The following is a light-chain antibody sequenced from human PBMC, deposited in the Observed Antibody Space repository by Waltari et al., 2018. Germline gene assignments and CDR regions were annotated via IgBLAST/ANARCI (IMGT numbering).Light chain of an antibody. CDR3: SSRDNCNRHAVL. Sequence: SSDLTQDPAVSVALGQTVRITFQGDSLRRSFACWYQQRPGQAPILVISDKNSRPSGIPGRFSGSSSGNTASLTIASTQAEDEADYYCSSRDNCNRHAVLFGGGTKLTVL. J-gene: IGLJ3*02. CDR2: DKN. V-gene: IGLV3-19*01. CDR1: SLRRSF.